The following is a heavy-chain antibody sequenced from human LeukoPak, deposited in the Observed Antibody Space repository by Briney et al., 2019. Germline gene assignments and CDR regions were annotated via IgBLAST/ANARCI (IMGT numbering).Heavy chain of an antibody. Sequence: SETLSLTCTVSGGSICSYYWNWIRQPPGKGPEWIGCISDTGTTKYNPAFKGRVTISVDTSKNQFSLKLTSVTAADTAVYFCATGYYEPFEKWGQGTLVSVSS. J-gene: IGHJ4*02. CDR3: ATGYYEPFEK. D-gene: IGHD3-22*01. V-gene: IGHV4-59*01. CDR2: ISDTGTT. CDR1: GGSICSYY.